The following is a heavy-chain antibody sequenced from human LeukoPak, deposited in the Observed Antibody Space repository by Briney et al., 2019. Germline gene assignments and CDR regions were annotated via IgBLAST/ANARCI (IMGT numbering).Heavy chain of an antibody. J-gene: IGHJ2*01. D-gene: IGHD3-22*01. CDR3: ARVSSYYDGSPLFWYFDL. CDR2: IYYSGST. Sequence: PSETLSLTCTVSGGSISSSTYYWGWIRQPPGKGLEWIGSIYYSGSTYYNPSLKSRVTISIDTSKNQFSLKLSSVTAADTAVYYCARVSSYYDGSPLFWYFDLWGRGTRVTVSS. CDR1: GGSISSSTYY. V-gene: IGHV4-39*07.